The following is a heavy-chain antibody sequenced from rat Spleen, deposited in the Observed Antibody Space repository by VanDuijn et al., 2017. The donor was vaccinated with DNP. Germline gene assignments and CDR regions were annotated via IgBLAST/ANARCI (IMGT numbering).Heavy chain of an antibody. CDR2: ISSSGDST. CDR1: GFTFRNFP. CDR3: ARWSSSHWYFDF. Sequence: EVQLVESGGGLVQPGRSTKLSCAVSGFTFRNFPMAWVRQAPTKGLEWVATISSSGDSTYYRDSVKGRFTISRDNAKSTLYLQMNSLRSEDMATYYCARWSSSHWYFDFWGPGTMVTVSS. J-gene: IGHJ1*01. V-gene: IGHV5-46*01. D-gene: IGHD1-8*01.